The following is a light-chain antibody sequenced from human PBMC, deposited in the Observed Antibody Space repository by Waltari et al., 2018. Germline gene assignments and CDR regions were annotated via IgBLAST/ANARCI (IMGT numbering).Light chain of an antibody. J-gene: IGKJ2*01. CDR2: SAS. Sequence: DIQLTQSPSSLSASVGDRVTITCRVGLGISSYLNWYRQKPGKVPKLLIYSASNLQSGVQSRFRGSGSGTDFTLTITSLQPEDVASHYCQRTYNALYTFGQGTKLEIK. CDR1: LGISSY. V-gene: IGKV1-27*01. CDR3: QRTYNALYT.